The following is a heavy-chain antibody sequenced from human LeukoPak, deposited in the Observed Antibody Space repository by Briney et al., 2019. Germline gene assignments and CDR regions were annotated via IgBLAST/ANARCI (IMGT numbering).Heavy chain of an antibody. V-gene: IGHV3-23*01. D-gene: IGHD3-22*01. J-gene: IGHJ3*01. CDR3: AKRDDSNYYVGIDVFDV. CDR1: GFTFSSYA. CDR2: ISGSDGRT. Sequence: GGSLRLSCAASGFTFSSYAMSWVRQAPGKGLEWVSAISGSDGRTFYADSVKGRFTISRDNSKNTLDLQMSSLRVDDAAVYYCAKRDDSNYYVGIDVFDVWGQGTVVTVSS.